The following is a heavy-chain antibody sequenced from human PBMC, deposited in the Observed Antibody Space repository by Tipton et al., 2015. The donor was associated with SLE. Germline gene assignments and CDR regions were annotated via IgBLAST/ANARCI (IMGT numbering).Heavy chain of an antibody. CDR1: GGYISSYY. Sequence: TLSLTCTVSGGYISSYYWSWIRQPPGKGLEWIGYIYYSGSTNYNPSLKSRVTISVDTSKNQFSLKLTAVTAADTAVYYCARTLDALDIWGQGTIVTVSS. J-gene: IGHJ3*02. CDR2: IYYSGST. CDR3: ARTLDALDI. V-gene: IGHV4-59*08.